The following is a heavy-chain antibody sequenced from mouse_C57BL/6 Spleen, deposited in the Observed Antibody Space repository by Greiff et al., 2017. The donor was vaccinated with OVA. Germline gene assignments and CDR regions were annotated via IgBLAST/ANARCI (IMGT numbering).Heavy chain of an antibody. J-gene: IGHJ3*01. CDR1: GFTFSDYG. CDR2: ISSGSSTI. D-gene: IGHD2-5*01. Sequence: EVKLMESGGGLVKPGGSLKLSCAASGFTFSDYGMHWVRQAPEKGLEWVAYISSGSSTIYYADTVKGRFTISRDNAKNTLFLQMTSLRSEDTAMYYCASAYYSNYEAYWGQGTLVTVSA. V-gene: IGHV5-17*01. CDR3: ASAYYSNYEAY.